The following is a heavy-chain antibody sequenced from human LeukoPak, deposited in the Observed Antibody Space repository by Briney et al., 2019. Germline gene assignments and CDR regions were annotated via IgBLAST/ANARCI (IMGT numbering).Heavy chain of an antibody. Sequence: ASVKVSCKASGYIFTGYYMHWVRQAPGQGLEWVGWIRGDNGNTNYAQKFQGRVTMTTETSTSTAYMELESLGSDETAVYYCARVDLLTGYYFFDYWGQGTLVTVSS. CDR1: GYIFTGYY. J-gene: IGHJ4*02. CDR3: ARVDLLTGYYFFDY. D-gene: IGHD3-9*01. V-gene: IGHV1-18*04. CDR2: IRGDNGNT.